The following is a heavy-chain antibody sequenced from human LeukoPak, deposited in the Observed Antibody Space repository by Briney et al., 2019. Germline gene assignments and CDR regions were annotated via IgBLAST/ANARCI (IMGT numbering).Heavy chain of an antibody. Sequence: RWASVKVSCKASGYTFTSYGISWVRQAPGQGLEWMGWISAYNGNTNYAQKLQGRVTMTTDTSTSTAYMELRRLRSDDTAVYYCARAAPPSQLYYYYGMDVWGQGTTVTVSS. CDR2: ISAYNGNT. D-gene: IGHD6-6*01. CDR1: GYTFTSYG. J-gene: IGHJ6*02. CDR3: ARAAPPSQLYYYYGMDV. V-gene: IGHV1-18*01.